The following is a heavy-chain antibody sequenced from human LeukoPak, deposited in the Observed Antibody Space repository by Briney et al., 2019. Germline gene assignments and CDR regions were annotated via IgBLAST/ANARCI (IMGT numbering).Heavy chain of an antibody. D-gene: IGHD1-26*01. CDR3: ARRRDLYSGSYYPFDY. Sequence: GESLKISCKGSGYSFNSYWIGWVRQMTVKGLKCIWIIYPGDSDARYSPSFQGQVTISADKSISTAYLQWSSLKASDTAMYYCARRRDLYSGSYYPFDYWGQGTLVTVSS. CDR2: IYPGDSDA. V-gene: IGHV5-51*01. J-gene: IGHJ4*02. CDR1: GYSFNSYW.